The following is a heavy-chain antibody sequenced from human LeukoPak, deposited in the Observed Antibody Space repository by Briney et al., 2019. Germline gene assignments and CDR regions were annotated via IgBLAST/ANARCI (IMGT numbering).Heavy chain of an antibody. J-gene: IGHJ4*02. CDR1: GYTFTSYG. V-gene: IGHV1-18*01. CDR3: ARGQNYYGSGNVAGFDY. D-gene: IGHD3-10*01. CDR2: ISAYNGNT. Sequence: GASVKVSCKASGYTFTSYGISWVRQAPGQGLEWMGWISAYNGNTNYAQKLQGRVTMTTDTSTSTAYMELRSLRSDDTAVYYCARGQNYYGSGNVAGFDYWGQGTLVTVSS.